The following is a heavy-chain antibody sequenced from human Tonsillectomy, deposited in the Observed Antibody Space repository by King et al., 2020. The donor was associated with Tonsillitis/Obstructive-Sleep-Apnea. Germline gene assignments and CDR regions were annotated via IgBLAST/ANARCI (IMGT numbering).Heavy chain of an antibody. CDR1: GFSFSDYY. V-gene: IGHV3-11*05. J-gene: IGHJ5*02. CDR3: ARGVGHLGGSRDL. CDR2: ISGGRSYT. Sequence: VQLVESGGGLVKPGGSLRLSCAASGFSFSDYYMSWIRQAPGKGLQWVSFISGGRSYTDFADSVKGRFTTSRDNAKNSLYLRMNSLRVEDTAVYYCARGVGHLGGSRDLWGQGTLVTVSS. D-gene: IGHD2-15*01.